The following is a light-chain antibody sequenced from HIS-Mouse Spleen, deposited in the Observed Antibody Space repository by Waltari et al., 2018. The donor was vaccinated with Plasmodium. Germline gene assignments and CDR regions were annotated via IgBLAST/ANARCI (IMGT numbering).Light chain of an antibody. Sequence: SYELTQPPSVSVSPGQTARITCSGDASPKKYAYWYQQKSGQAPVLVIYEDSKRPYGVPERFSGSSSGTMATLTIGGAQVEDEADYCCYSTDSSGNHRVFGGGTKLTVL. CDR3: YSTDSSGNHRV. CDR2: EDS. V-gene: IGLV3-10*01. J-gene: IGLJ3*02. CDR1: ASPKKY.